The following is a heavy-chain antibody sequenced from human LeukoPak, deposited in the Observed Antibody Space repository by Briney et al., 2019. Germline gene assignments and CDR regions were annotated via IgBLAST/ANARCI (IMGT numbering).Heavy chain of an antibody. Sequence: SETLSLTCAVYGGSFSDYYWRWIRQPPGKGLEWIGEINHSGTTNYNPSLKSRLTMSVDPSKNQFSLKLTSATAADTAVYYCAREGSYSGSGSPPLDYWGQGTLVTVSS. CDR3: AREGSYSGSGSPPLDY. V-gene: IGHV4-34*01. D-gene: IGHD3-10*01. CDR1: GGSFSDYY. J-gene: IGHJ4*02. CDR2: INHSGTT.